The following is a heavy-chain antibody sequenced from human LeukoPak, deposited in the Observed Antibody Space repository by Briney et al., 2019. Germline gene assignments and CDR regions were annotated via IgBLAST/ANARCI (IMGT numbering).Heavy chain of an antibody. D-gene: IGHD3-16*01. CDR2: VYFDGGT. J-gene: IGHJ5*02. Sequence: PSETLSLTCSVSGGSVTSGTYHWGWIRQPPGKGLEWIGSVYFDGGTHYKPSLQSRVTMSVDTSKNQFSLRLSSVTAADTALYYCARDHYYDGRGRFDPWGQGTLVTVSS. CDR3: ARDHYYDGRGRFDP. V-gene: IGHV4-39*07. CDR1: GGSVTSGTYH.